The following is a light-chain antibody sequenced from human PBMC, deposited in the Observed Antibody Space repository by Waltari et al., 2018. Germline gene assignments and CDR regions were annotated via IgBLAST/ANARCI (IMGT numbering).Light chain of an antibody. CDR3: QHHFRLPAT. Sequence: IVLTQSPVSLSLSPGESATLACRSSHSISWYLAWYQQNPGQAPRPLIYGASNRATGVPPRFSGSGSGTDFSLTISGLEPEDSAVYYCQHHFRLPATFGQGTKVEIK. J-gene: IGKJ1*01. CDR2: GAS. CDR1: HSISWY. V-gene: IGKV3-20*01.